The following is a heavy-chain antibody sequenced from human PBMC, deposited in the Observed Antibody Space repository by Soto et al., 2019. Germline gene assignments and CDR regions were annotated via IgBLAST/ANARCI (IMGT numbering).Heavy chain of an antibody. CDR2: IIPIFGTA. V-gene: IGHV1-69*12. CDR3: ARPYCGGDCYSVYYYYGMDV. J-gene: IGHJ6*02. CDR1: GGTFSSYA. D-gene: IGHD2-21*02. Sequence: QVQLVQSGAEVKKPGSSVKVSCKASGGTFSSYAISWVRQAPGQGLEWMGGIIPIFGTANYAQKFQGRVTLPADESTSTAYMELSSLRSEDTAVYYCARPYCGGDCYSVYYYYGMDVWGQGTTVTVSS.